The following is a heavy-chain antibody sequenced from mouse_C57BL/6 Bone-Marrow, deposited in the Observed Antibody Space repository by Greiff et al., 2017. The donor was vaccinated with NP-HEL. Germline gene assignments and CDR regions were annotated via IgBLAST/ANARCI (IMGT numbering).Heavy chain of an antibody. D-gene: IGHD2-3*01. Sequence: EVQLQQSGPELLKPGPSVKISCKASGSSFTGSYMPWVKQSHGNILGWIGNINPYNVVPTYNKNFKGKATLTADKSSSTAYMELRSLTSEDSAVYYWAREGDGYYLDYWGQGTTLTVSS. J-gene: IGHJ2*01. CDR1: GSSFTGSY. V-gene: IGHV1-31*01. CDR2: INPYNVVP. CDR3: AREGDGYYLDY.